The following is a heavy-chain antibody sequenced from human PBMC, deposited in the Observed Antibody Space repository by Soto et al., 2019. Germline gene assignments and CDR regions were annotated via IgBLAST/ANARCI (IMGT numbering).Heavy chain of an antibody. CDR2: INTHNGNT. J-gene: IGHJ6*02. CDR1: GYTFTTYG. D-gene: IGHD3-10*01. V-gene: IGHV1-18*01. Sequence: QVQLEQSAPEVKKPGASVKVSCKASGYTFTTYGISWVRQAPGEGLEWLGWINTHNGNTNYAQNLQGRVFMTADTSTNTANMELRSLRSDDTAIYYCTSEGSAPYYYYAMDAWGQGTTVTVSS. CDR3: TSEGSAPYYYYAMDA.